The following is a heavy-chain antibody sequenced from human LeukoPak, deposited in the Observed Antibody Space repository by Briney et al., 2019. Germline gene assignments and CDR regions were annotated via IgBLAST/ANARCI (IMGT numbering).Heavy chain of an antibody. CDR2: MNPNSGNT. Sequence: ASVKVSCKASGYPFTRYEINWVRQAAGHGLEWMGWMNPNSGNTGYAQKFQGRVTMTTNTSISTAYMELSSLRPEDTAVYYCARGLDAYCGGDCYFFDYWGQGTLVTVSS. J-gene: IGHJ4*02. D-gene: IGHD2-21*02. CDR3: ARGLDAYCGGDCYFFDY. V-gene: IGHV1-8*01. CDR1: GYPFTRYE.